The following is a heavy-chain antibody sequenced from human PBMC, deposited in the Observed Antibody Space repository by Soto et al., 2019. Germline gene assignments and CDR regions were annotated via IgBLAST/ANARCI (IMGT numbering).Heavy chain of an antibody. Sequence: GGSLILSWAASGFTFSSYGRHWIRQAQGKGLEWVAVIWYDGSNKYYADSVKGRFTISRDNSKNTLYLQMNSLRAEDTAVYYCATRNYYDSRGYYYYYFDLWGQGTLVTVSS. D-gene: IGHD3-22*01. J-gene: IGHJ4*02. V-gene: IGHV3-33*01. CDR3: ATRNYYDSRGYYYYYFDL. CDR2: IWYDGSNK. CDR1: GFTFSSYG.